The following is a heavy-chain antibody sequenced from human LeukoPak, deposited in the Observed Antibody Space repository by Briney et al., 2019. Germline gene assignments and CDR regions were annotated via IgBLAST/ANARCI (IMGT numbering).Heavy chain of an antibody. V-gene: IGHV3-7*01. J-gene: IGHJ4*02. D-gene: IGHD6-25*01. CDR1: GFTFSTYW. Sequence: GGSLRLSCAASGFTFSTYWMSWVRQAPGKGLEWVANIKQDGSEKYYLDSVKGRFTISRDNAKNSLYLQMNSLRAEDTAVYFCTREAAAVIDYWGQGTLVTVSS. CDR2: IKQDGSEK. CDR3: TREAAAVIDY.